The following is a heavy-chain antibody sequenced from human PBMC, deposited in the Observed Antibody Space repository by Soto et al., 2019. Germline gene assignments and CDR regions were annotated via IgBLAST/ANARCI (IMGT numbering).Heavy chain of an antibody. CDR2: ITENNDNI. V-gene: IGHV3-23*01. CDR3: VKDNNWGDPG. J-gene: IGHJ4*02. Sequence: GWSLRLSCVGSGFTFNNNGMTLVRQAPGKGLEWVSSITENNDNIIYAHSVKGRFTVSRENSRNTLYLEMSSLRVDDTATYYCVKDNNWGDPGWGKGTLVTVSS. CDR1: GFTFNNNG. D-gene: IGHD3-16*01.